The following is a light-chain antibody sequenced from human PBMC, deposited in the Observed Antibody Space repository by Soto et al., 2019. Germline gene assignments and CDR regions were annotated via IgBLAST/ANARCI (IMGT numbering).Light chain of an antibody. V-gene: IGKV3-20*01. J-gene: IGKJ4*01. CDR3: HQYDRSPLT. Sequence: EIVLTQSPGTLSLSPGERATLSCRASQSVSSSYLAWYQQKPGQSPRLLIYGASSRATGIPDRFSGSGSGTDFTLTISRLAPEDFAVYYCHQYDRSPLTFGGGTKVEIK. CDR1: QSVSSSY. CDR2: GAS.